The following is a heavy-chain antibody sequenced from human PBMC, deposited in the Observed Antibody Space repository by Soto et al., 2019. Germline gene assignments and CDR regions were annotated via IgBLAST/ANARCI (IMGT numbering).Heavy chain of an antibody. Sequence: QVQLMESGGGVVQPGRSLRLSCAASGFTFSSSDIHWVRQAPGKGPEWVAHISIDKYRQYYADPVKGRFTGSRDNSKNTVSLQMTSLRPDDTAVYYGVRGPTSGAFDIWGHGTMVTVSS. CDR1: GFTFSSSD. J-gene: IGHJ3*02. D-gene: IGHD1-26*01. CDR3: VRGPTSGAFDI. CDR2: ISIDKYRQ. V-gene: IGHV3-30*03.